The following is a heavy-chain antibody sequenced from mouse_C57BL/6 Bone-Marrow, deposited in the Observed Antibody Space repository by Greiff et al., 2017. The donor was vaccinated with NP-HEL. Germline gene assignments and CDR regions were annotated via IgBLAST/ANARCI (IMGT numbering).Heavy chain of an antibody. CDR3: ARGGYYDYDGMSYYAMDY. V-gene: IGHV1-81*01. Sequence: QVHVKQSGAELARPGASVKLSCKASGYTFTSYGISWVKQRTGQGLEWIGEIYPRSGNTYYNEKFKGKATLTADKSSSTAYMELRSLTSEDSAVYFCARGGYYDYDGMSYYAMDYWGQGTSVTVSS. D-gene: IGHD2-4*01. CDR1: GYTFTSYG. CDR2: IYPRSGNT. J-gene: IGHJ4*01.